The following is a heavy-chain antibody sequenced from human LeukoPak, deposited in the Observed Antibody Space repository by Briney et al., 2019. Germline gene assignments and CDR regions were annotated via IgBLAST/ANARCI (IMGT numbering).Heavy chain of an antibody. CDR3: ARDHRLGAAGSRTNHFDY. CDR2: INPNSGGT. D-gene: IGHD6-13*01. Sequence: ASVKVSCKASGYTFTDYYIHWVRQAPGQGLEWMGWINPNSGGTIYAQKFQDRVTMTRDTSIRTAYMELSSLRSDDTAVYYCARDHRLGAAGSRTNHFDYWGQGILVTVSS. V-gene: IGHV1-2*02. J-gene: IGHJ4*02. CDR1: GYTFTDYY.